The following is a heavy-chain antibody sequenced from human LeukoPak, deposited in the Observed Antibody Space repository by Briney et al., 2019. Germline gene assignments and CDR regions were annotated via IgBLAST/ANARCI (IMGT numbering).Heavy chain of an antibody. CDR1: GGSISSGSYY. V-gene: IGHV3-53*01. CDR3: ARGHLGIAAFDY. Sequence: ETLSLTCTVSGGSISSGSYYWSWVRQAPGKGLEWVSVIYSGDSTYYADSVKGRFTISRDNSKNTLYLQMNSLRAEDTAVYYCARGHLGIAAFDYWGQGTLVTVSS. J-gene: IGHJ4*02. D-gene: IGHD6-13*01. CDR2: IYSGDST.